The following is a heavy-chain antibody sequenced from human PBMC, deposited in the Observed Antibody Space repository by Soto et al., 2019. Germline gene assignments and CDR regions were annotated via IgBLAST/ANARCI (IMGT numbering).Heavy chain of an antibody. V-gene: IGHV1-3*01. CDR1: GYTFTSYA. J-gene: IGHJ6*03. CDR2: INAGNGNT. Sequence: QVQLVQSGAEVKKPGASVKVSCKASGYTFTSYAMHWVRQAPGQRLEWMGWINAGNGNTKYSQKFQGRVTITRDTSANTAYMELSTLKSEDPSFYYCAYGGYYYVDYSYYYYRDVW. D-gene: IGHD5-12*01. CDR3: AYGGYYYVDYSYYYYRDV.